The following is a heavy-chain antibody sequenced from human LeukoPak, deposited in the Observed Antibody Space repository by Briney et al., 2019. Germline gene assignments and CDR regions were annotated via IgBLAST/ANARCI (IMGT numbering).Heavy chain of an antibody. D-gene: IGHD3-10*01. J-gene: IGHJ3*02. Sequence: RSGGSLRLSCAASGFTFDDHGMTWVRQTPGKGLEWVASVNWNGDYTGYVESLKGRITIYRDNDKNSLYLEMNSLRAEDTALYYCARNLYFGQSIGSAFAFDIWGQGTMVTVSS. CDR3: ARNLYFGQSIGSAFAFDI. CDR1: GFTFDDHG. CDR2: VNWNGDYT. V-gene: IGHV3-20*04.